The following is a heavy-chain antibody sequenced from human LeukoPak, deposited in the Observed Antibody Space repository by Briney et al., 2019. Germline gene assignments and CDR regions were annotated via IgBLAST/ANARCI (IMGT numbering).Heavy chain of an antibody. V-gene: IGHV3-21*01. CDR1: GLTFSNAW. J-gene: IGHJ3*02. CDR2: ISSSGTYV. Sequence: PGGSLRLSCVASGLTFSNAWINWVRQAPGKGLEWVSSISSSGTYVYYADSVKGRFTISRDNAKNSLSLQMNSLRADDAAVYYCARASSKQLAGYLPDGFDIWGQGTMVTVSS. CDR3: ARASSKQLAGYLPDGFDI. D-gene: IGHD3-9*01.